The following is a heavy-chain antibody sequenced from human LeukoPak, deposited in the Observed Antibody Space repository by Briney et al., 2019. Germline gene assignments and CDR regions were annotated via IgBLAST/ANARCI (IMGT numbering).Heavy chain of an antibody. J-gene: IGHJ6*02. D-gene: IGHD2-15*01. V-gene: IGHV3-21*01. CDR1: GFTFSSYS. CDR3: ARVGYCSGGSCYKRYGMDV. CDR2: ISSSSSYI. Sequence: GGSLRLSCAASGFTFSSYSMNWVRQAPGKGLEWVSSISSSSSYIYYADSVKGRFTISRDNAKNSLYLQMSSLRAEDTAVYYCARVGYCSGGSCYKRYGMDVWGQGTTVTVSS.